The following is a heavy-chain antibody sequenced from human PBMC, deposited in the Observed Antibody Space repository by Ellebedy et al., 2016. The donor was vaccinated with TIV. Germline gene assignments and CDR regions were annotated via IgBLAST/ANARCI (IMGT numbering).Heavy chain of an antibody. D-gene: IGHD3-16*01. V-gene: IGHV1-8*01. CDR3: ARVDGAIDY. Sequence: ASVKVSCXASGYTFTSLDINWVRQATGQGLEWMGWMNPNSGYTGYAQKFQGRVTMTRDTSISTAYMELTNLRSDDTAVYYCARVDGAIDYWGQGTLVTVSS. CDR2: MNPNSGYT. CDR1: GYTFTSLD. J-gene: IGHJ4*02.